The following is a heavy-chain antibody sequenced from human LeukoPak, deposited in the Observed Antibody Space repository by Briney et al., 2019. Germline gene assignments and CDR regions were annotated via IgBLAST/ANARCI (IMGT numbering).Heavy chain of an antibody. CDR2: ISSSSSTI. CDR3: ARMRENYGDYHFDY. D-gene: IGHD4-17*01. J-gene: IGHJ4*02. V-gene: IGHV3-48*01. Sequence: PGGSLRLSCAASGFTFSSYSMNWVRQAPGKGLEWVSYISSSSSTIYYGDSVKGRFTISRDNAKNSLYLQMNSLRAEDTAVYYCARMRENYGDYHFDYWGQGTLVTASS. CDR1: GFTFSSYS.